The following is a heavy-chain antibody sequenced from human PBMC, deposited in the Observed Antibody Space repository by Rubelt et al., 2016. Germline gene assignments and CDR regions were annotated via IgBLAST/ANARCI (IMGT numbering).Heavy chain of an antibody. J-gene: IGHJ5*02. Sequence: QLQLQESGPGLVKPSETLSLTCAVYGGSFSGYYWSWIRQPPGKGLEWIGEINHSGSTNYNPSLKSRVTISVDTSKNQFSLKLSSVTAADTAVYYCARARSYYGSGSYSWFDPWGQGTLVTVSS. CDR3: ARARSYYGSGSYSWFDP. D-gene: IGHD3-10*01. CDR1: GGSFSGYY. CDR2: INHSGST. V-gene: IGHV4-34*01.